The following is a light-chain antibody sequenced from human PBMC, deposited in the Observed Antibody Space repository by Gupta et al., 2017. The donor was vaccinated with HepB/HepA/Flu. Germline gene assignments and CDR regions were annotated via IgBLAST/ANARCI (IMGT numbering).Light chain of an antibody. CDR2: GAS. CDR1: QSDSSK. CDR3: QQYNNLPGT. V-gene: IGKV3-15*01. Sequence: ILVSQFPVHLAVSPGERGTLSCRASQSDSSKLAWYQQKPGQAPRLLIYGASTRATGIPARFSGSGSGTEFTLTISSLQSEDFAVYYCQQYNNLPGTFGQGTKLEIK. J-gene: IGKJ2*02.